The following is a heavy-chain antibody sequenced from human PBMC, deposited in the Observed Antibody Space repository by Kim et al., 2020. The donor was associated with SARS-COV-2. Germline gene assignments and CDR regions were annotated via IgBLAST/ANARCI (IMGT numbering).Heavy chain of an antibody. D-gene: IGHD3-22*01. CDR2: IYYSGST. CDR3: ARRVPYYYCDSSVYFDY. Sequence: SETLSLTCTVSSGSISSNSYFWGWIRQPPGQGLEWIGTIYYSGSTYYNPSHKSRVTISVDTSKSQFSLKLSSVTAADTAVYYCARRVPYYYCDSSVYFDYWGQGTLVTVSS. CDR1: SGSISSNSYF. J-gene: IGHJ4*02. V-gene: IGHV4-39*01.